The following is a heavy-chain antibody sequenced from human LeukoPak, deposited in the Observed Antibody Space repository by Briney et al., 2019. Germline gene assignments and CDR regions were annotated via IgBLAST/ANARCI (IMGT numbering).Heavy chain of an antibody. V-gene: IGHV4-39*01. CDR1: GGSISSSSYY. CDR3: ARRLFPSGVYFDY. J-gene: IGHJ4*02. D-gene: IGHD2/OR15-2a*01. Sequence: SETLSLTCTVSGGSISSSSYYWGWIRQPPGKGLEWIGSIYYSGSTYYNPSLKSRVTISVDTSKNQFSLKLSSVTAADTAVYYCARRLFPSGVYFDYWGQGTLVTVSS. CDR2: IYYSGST.